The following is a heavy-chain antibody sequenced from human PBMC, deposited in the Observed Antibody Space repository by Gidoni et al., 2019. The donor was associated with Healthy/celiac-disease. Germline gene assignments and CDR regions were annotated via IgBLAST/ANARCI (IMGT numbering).Heavy chain of an antibody. CDR3: ARQGCSAGSCFATPVDY. V-gene: IGHV5-51*01. J-gene: IGHJ4*02. D-gene: IGHD2-15*01. CDR1: GYRFTTYW. CDR2: IYPGDSDT. Sequence: EVQLVQSGAEVKKPGESLKISCQGSGYRFTTYWIGWVRQMPGKGLEWMGSIYPGDSDTKYSPSLQGQVTISADKSISTAYLQWSSLKASDTAMYYCARQGCSAGSCFATPVDYWGQGTLVTVSS.